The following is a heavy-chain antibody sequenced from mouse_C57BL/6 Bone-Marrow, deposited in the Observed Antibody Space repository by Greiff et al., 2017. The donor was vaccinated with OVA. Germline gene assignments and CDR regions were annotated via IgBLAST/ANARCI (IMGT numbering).Heavy chain of an antibody. Sequence: VKLMESGAELARPGASVKLSCKASGYTFTSYGISWVKQRTGQGLEWIGEIYPRSGNTYYNEKFKGKATLTADKSSSTAYMELRSLTSEDSAVYFCARDYGHWYFDVWGTGTTVTVSS. J-gene: IGHJ1*03. V-gene: IGHV1-81*01. D-gene: IGHD1-1*02. CDR1: GYTFTSYG. CDR2: IYPRSGNT. CDR3: ARDYGHWYFDV.